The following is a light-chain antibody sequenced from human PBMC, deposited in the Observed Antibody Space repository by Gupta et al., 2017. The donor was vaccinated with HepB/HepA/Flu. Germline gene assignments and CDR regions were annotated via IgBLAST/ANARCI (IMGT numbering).Light chain of an antibody. Sequence: QLVLTQSPSASASLGATVKLTCPLSSGHSNYAIAWHQQQPEKGPRYLMKVDSDGSLSKGDGIPDRFSGSSSGAERYVTISSLQSEDEADYYCQTWGTGAVIFGGGTKLTV. J-gene: IGLJ2*01. CDR3: QTWGTGAVI. CDR1: SGHSNYA. CDR2: VDSDGSL. V-gene: IGLV4-69*01.